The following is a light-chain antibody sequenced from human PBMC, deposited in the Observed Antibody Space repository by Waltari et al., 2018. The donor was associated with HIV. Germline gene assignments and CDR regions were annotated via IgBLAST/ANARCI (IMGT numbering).Light chain of an antibody. CDR2: SNT. CDR3: QSYDGTLSVWV. Sequence: QSVLTQPPSVSGPPGQSVSLSCAGQTSHIGAGYEVHWSLQLPGSAPKPLFHSNTERPSGIPDRFSGSRSGASASLAITGLQVEDEGDYYCQSYDGTLSVWVFGGGTKLTVL. CDR1: TSHIGAGYE. V-gene: IGLV1-40*01. J-gene: IGLJ3*02.